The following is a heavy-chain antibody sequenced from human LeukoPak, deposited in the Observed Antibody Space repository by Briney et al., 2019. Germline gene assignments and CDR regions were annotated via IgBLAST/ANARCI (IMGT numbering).Heavy chain of an antibody. D-gene: IGHD3-22*01. CDR3: ARDRPGVTMIPRPYYFDY. V-gene: IGHV3-48*01. Sequence: SGGSLRLSCAASGFTFSSYSMNWVRQAPGKGLEWVSYISSSSSTIYYADSVKGRFTISRDNAKNSLYLQMNSLRAEDTAVYYCARDRPGVTMIPRPYYFDYWGQGTLVTVSS. J-gene: IGHJ4*02. CDR2: ISSSSSTI. CDR1: GFTFSSYS.